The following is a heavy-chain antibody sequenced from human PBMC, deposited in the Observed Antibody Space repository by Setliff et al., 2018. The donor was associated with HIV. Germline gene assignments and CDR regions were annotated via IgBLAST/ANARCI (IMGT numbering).Heavy chain of an antibody. CDR2: IIPIFGTA. V-gene: IGHV1-69*13. D-gene: IGHD6-6*01. CDR3: ATGIAARPVSFDI. CDR1: GGTFSSYA. J-gene: IGHJ3*02. Sequence: SVKVSCKASGGTFSSYAISWVRQAPGQGLEWMGGIIPIFGTANYAQKFQGRVTITADESTSTAYMGLSSLRSEDTAVYYCATGIAARPVSFDIWGQGTMVTVSS.